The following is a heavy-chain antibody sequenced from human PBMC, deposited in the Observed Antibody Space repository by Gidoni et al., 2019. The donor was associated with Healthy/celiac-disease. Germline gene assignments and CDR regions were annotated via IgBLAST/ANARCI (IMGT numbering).Heavy chain of an antibody. CDR1: GGSFSGYY. CDR2: INHSGST. CDR3: ARGEVVPAAGFDY. J-gene: IGHJ4*02. D-gene: IGHD2-2*01. Sequence: QVQLQQWGAGLLKPSETLSLTCAVYGGSFSGYYWSWIRPPPGKGLEWIGEINHSGSTNYNPSLKSRVTISVDTSKNQFSLKLSSVTAADTAVYYFARGEVVPAAGFDYWGQGTLVTVSS. V-gene: IGHV4-34*01.